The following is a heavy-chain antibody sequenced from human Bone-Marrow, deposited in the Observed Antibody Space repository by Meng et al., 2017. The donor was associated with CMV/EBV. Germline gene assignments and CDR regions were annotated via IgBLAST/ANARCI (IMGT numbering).Heavy chain of an antibody. CDR2: IYSGGST. CDR1: GFTVSSNY. J-gene: IGHJ3*02. V-gene: IGHV3-53*01. Sequence: GESLKISCAASGFTVSSNYMSWVRQAPGKGLEWVSVIYSGGSTYYADSVKGRFTISRDNSKNTLYLQMNSLRAEDTAVYYCAKAHYSIGPGAFDIWGQGTMVTVSS. D-gene: IGHD6-25*01. CDR3: AKAHYSIGPGAFDI.